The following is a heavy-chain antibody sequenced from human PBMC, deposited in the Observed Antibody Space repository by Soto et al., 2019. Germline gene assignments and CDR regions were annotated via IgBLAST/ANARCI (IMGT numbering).Heavy chain of an antibody. Sequence: QVQLVQSGAEVKKPGASVKVSCKASGYRFIDYYIHWVRQAPGQGLEWMGWINPKSGGTNSAQKFHNWVTMTRDTYISTAYMELNRLKSDDTAIYYCASDVARVHSYAMDVWGQGTTVTVSS. CDR3: ASDVARVHSYAMDV. V-gene: IGHV1-2*04. J-gene: IGHJ6*02. D-gene: IGHD3-10*01. CDR2: INPKSGGT. CDR1: GYRFIDYY.